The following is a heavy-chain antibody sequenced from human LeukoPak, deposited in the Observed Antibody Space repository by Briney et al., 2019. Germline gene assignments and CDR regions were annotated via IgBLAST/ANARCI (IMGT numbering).Heavy chain of an antibody. CDR3: AKDPPHVSWLFDY. CDR2: ISGNGITT. V-gene: IGHV3-23*01. Sequence: GGSLRLSCAASGFAFSSHAMTWVRQAPGKGLEWVSAISGNGITTYYADSVKGRFSISRDNSKNTLYLQTNSLRAEDTALYYCAKDPPHVSWLFDYWGQGTLVTVSS. J-gene: IGHJ4*02. D-gene: IGHD3-16*01. CDR1: GFAFSSHA.